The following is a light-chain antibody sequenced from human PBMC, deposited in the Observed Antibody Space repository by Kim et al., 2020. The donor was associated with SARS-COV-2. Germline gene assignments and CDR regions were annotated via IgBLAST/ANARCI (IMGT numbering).Light chain of an antibody. J-gene: IGKJ1*01. V-gene: IGKV1-5*03. CDR3: QQYESYAKT. Sequence: ASVGDRVTITCRARQNINSWLAWYQQKPGKAPKLLIYKGSSLESGVPSRFSGSGSGTQFTLTISSLQPDDFATYYCQQYESYAKTFGQGTKVDIK. CDR2: KGS. CDR1: QNINSW.